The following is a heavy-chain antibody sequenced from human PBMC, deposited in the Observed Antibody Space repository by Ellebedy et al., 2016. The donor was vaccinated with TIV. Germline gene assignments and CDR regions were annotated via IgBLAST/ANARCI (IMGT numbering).Heavy chain of an antibody. CDR1: GYSFTSYW. J-gene: IGHJ6*02. CDR3: ARWTLNVEGRGMDV. CDR2: IYPGDSDT. D-gene: IGHD3/OR15-3a*01. V-gene: IGHV5-51*01. Sequence: KVSCKGSGYSFTSYWIGWVRQMPGQGLEWMGLIYPGDSDTRYSPSFQGQVTISADKAINTAYLQWSSLKASDTAMYYCARWTLNVEGRGMDVWGQGTTVTVSS.